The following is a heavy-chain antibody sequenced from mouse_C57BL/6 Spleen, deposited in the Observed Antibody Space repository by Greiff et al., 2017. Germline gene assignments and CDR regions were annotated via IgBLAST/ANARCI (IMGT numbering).Heavy chain of an antibody. J-gene: IGHJ3*01. CDR3: AREGDYYGSSPAWFAY. CDR2: IYPGDGDT. D-gene: IGHD1-1*01. V-gene: IGHV1-80*01. CDR1: GYAFSSYW. Sequence: QLKQSGAELVKPGASVKISCKASGYAFSSYWMNWVKQRPGKGLEWIGQIYPGDGDTNYNGKFKGKATLTADKSSSTAYMQLSSLTSADSAVYFCAREGDYYGSSPAWFAYWGQGTLVTVSA.